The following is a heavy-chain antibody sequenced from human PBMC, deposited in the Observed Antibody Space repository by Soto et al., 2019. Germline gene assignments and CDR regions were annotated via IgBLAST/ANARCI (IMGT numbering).Heavy chain of an antibody. J-gene: IGHJ6*02. V-gene: IGHV5-10-1*01. D-gene: IGHD3-10*01. CDR1: GYSFTSYW. Sequence: PGESLKISCKGSGYSFTSYWISWVRQMPGKGLEWMGRIDPSDSYTNYSPSFQGHVTISADKSISTAYLQWSSLKASDTAMYYCASHYGSGNYYYYGMDVWGQGTTVTVSS. CDR2: IDPSDSYT. CDR3: ASHYGSGNYYYYGMDV.